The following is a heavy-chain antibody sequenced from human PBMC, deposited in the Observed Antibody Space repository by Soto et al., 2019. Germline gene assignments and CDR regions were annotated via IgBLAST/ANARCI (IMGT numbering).Heavy chain of an antibody. Sequence: SETLSLTCTVSGGSISSGDYYWSWIRQPPGKGLEWIGYIYYSGSTDYNSSLKSRITISVDTSKNQFSLKLSSVTAADTAVYYCARGRRYSSSWYYFDYWGQGTLVTVSS. D-gene: IGHD6-13*01. J-gene: IGHJ4*02. V-gene: IGHV4-30-4*01. CDR1: GGSISSGDYY. CDR2: IYYSGST. CDR3: ARGRRYSSSWYYFDY.